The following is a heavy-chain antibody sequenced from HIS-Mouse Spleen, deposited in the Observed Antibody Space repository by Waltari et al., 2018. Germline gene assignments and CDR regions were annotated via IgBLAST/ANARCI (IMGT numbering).Heavy chain of an antibody. J-gene: IGHJ4*02. CDR1: GGSISSSSSY. CDR2: IYYSGST. Sequence: QLQLQESGPGLVKPSETLSLTCTVSGGSISSSSSYWGWIRQPPGKGLEWIGSIYYSGSTYYNPSLKRRVTISVDTSKNQFSLKLSSVTAADTAVYYCARRRGWFDYWGQGTLVTVSS. D-gene: IGHD6-19*01. CDR3: ARRRGWFDY. V-gene: IGHV4-39*01.